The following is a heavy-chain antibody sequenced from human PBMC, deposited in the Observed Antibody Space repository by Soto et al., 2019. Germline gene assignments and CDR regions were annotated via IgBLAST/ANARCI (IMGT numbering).Heavy chain of an antibody. D-gene: IGHD4-17*01. CDR2: IYHSGST. CDR3: ASTVTDYYYYMDV. J-gene: IGHJ6*03. CDR1: SGSISSSNW. V-gene: IGHV4-4*02. Sequence: SETLSLTCAVSSGSISSSNWWSGVRQPPGKGLEWIGEIYHSGSTNYNPSLKSRVTISVDKSKNQFSLKLSSVTAADTAVYYCASTVTDYYYYMDVWGKGTTVTVSS.